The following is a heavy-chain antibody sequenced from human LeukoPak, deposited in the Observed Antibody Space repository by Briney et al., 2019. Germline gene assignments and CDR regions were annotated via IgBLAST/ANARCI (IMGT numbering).Heavy chain of an antibody. J-gene: IGHJ4*02. CDR2: IYYSGST. D-gene: IGHD6-19*01. V-gene: IGHV4-59*01. Sequence: SETLSLTCTVSGGSISSYYWSWIRQPPGKGLEWIGYIYYSGSTNYNSSLKSRVTISVDTSKNQFSLKLSSVTAADTAVYYCARGAVAAGEWGQGTLVTVSS. CDR3: ARGAVAAGE. CDR1: GGSISSYY.